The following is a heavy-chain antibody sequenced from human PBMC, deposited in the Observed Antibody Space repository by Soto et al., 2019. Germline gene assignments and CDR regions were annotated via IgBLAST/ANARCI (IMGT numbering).Heavy chain of an antibody. J-gene: IGHJ6*02. CDR3: ARDGIAAAGRNQGMGGRLHDYYYYRMDV. CDR1: GGTFSSYA. V-gene: IGHV1-69*01. D-gene: IGHD6-13*01. CDR2: IIPIFGTA. Sequence: QVQLVQSGAEVKKPGSSVKVSCKASGGTFSSYAISWVRQAPGQGLEWMGVIIPIFGTANYAQKFQGRVKMTADEATSTAYMELSSLRSEDTDGYSGARDGIAAAGRNQGMGGRLHDYYYYRMDVCGQGATVTVSS.